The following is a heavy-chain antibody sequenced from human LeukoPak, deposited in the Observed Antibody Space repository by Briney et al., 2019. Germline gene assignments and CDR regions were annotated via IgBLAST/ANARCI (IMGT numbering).Heavy chain of an antibody. CDR3: ARDSGSYGSGRKYYYYYMDV. V-gene: IGHV1-18*01. CDR1: GYTFTSYG. CDR2: ISAYNGNT. J-gene: IGHJ6*03. Sequence: GASVKVSCKASGYTFTSYGISWVRQAPGQGLEWMGWISAYNGNTNYAQKFQGRVTMTRDTSISTAYMELSRLRSDDTAVYYCARDSGSYGSGRKYYYYYMDVWGKGTTVTISS. D-gene: IGHD3-10*01.